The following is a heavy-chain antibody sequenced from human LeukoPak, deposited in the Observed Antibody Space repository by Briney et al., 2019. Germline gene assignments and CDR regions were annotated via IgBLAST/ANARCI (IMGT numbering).Heavy chain of an antibody. D-gene: IGHD5-18*01. CDR2: IYYSGST. V-gene: IGHV4-59*08. CDR3: ARQLWSSYFGMDV. CDR1: GGSISSYY. Sequence: SETLSLTCTVSGGSISSYYWSWIRQPPGKGLEWIGYIYYSGSTNYNPSLKSRVTISVDTSKNQFSLKLSSVTAADTAVYYCARQLWSSYFGMDVWGQGTTVTVSS. J-gene: IGHJ6*02.